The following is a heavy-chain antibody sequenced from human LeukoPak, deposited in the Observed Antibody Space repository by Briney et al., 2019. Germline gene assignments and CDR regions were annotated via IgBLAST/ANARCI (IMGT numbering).Heavy chain of an antibody. V-gene: IGHV3-11*06. D-gene: IGHD1-26*01. J-gene: IGHJ4*02. CDR3: ARDAGGATID. CDR1: GFTFSNYY. CDR2: ISGDSIDT. Sequence: NPGGSLRLSCAASGFTFSNYYMSWIRQAPGKGLEWVSYISGDSIDTHYADSEKGRFTISRDNAKNSLALQMNSLRAEDTAVYYCARDAGGATIDWGQGTLVTVSS.